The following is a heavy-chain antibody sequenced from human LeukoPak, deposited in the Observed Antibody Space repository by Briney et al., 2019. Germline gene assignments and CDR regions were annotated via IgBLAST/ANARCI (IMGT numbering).Heavy chain of an antibody. CDR3: ARHDISPPHSFDI. V-gene: IGHV4-59*08. Sequence: SETLSLTCTVSGGSLSYYYWSWVRQPPGKRLEWIGFIYYSGNTNYNPSLRSRATMSVDTSRNQFSLRLNSVTAADTAVYYCARHDISPPHSFDIWGQGTMVTVSS. J-gene: IGHJ3*02. CDR2: IYYSGNT. CDR1: GGSLSYYY.